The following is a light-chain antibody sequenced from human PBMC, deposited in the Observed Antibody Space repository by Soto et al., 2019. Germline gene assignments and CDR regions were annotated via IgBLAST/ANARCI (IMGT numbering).Light chain of an antibody. CDR2: EVN. J-gene: IGLJ3*02. Sequence: QSALTQPASVSGSPGQSITISCTGTSSDVGCYNFVSWYQQHPGKAPKVMIYEVNKRPSGVSNRFSGSKSGNTASLTISGLQAEDEADYYCCSYAGRSTWVFGGGTKLTVL. CDR1: SSDVGCYNF. V-gene: IGLV2-23*02. CDR3: CSYAGRSTWV.